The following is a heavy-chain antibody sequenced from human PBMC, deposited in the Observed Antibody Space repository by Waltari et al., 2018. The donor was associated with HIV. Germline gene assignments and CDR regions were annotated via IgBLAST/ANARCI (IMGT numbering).Heavy chain of an antibody. V-gene: IGHV4-59*01. J-gene: IGHJ6*02. D-gene: IGHD6-19*01. CDR1: GGSISSYY. CDR2: IYYSGST. Sequence: QVQLQESGPGLVKPSETLSLTCTVSGGSISSYYWSWIRQPPGKGLEWIGYIYYSGSTNYNPSLKSRVTISVDTSKNQFSLKLSSVTAADTAVYYCARRIAVAGTGVTSNYYGMDVWGQGTTVTVSS. CDR3: ARRIAVAGTGVTSNYYGMDV.